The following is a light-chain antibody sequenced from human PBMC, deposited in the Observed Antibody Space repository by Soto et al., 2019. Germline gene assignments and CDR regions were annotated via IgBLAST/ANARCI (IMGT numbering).Light chain of an antibody. CDR1: QSINSY. V-gene: IGKV1-39*01. J-gene: IGKJ1*01. Sequence: DIQMTQSPSSLSASVGDRVTITCRASQSINSYLNWYHQKPGKAPKLLIYAASDLQIGVPSRFSGSGSGTDFTLSITSLQPEDFATYYCLQSYSTPWTFGQGTNVEIK. CDR3: LQSYSTPWT. CDR2: AAS.